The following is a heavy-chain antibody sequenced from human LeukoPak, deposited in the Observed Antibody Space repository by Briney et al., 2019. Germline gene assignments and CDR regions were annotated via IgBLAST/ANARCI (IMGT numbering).Heavy chain of an antibody. CDR2: INSDGSST. CDR1: GFTFSRYW. CDR3: ARKLEGYDSSDNYQYLDY. V-gene: IGHV3-74*01. J-gene: IGHJ4*02. Sequence: GGSLRLSCAASGFTFSRYWMHWVRQAPGKGLVWVSRINSDGSSTTYADSVKSRFTISRDNAKNTLYLQMNSLRAEDTAVYYCARKLEGYDSSDNYQYLDYWGQGALVTVSS. D-gene: IGHD3-22*01.